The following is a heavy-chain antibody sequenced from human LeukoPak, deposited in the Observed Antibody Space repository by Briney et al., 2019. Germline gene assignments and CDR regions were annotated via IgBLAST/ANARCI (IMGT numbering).Heavy chain of an antibody. V-gene: IGHV3-43*02. CDR3: AKEQERFLEWLSFDY. CDR1: GFTFDDYA. D-gene: IGHD3-3*01. J-gene: IGHJ4*02. Sequence: GGSLRLSCAGSGFTFDDYAMHWVRQAPGKGLEWVSLISGDGGSTYYADSVKGRFTISRDNSKNSLYLQMNSLRTEDTALYYCAKEQERFLEWLSFDYWGQGTLVTVSS. CDR2: ISGDGGST.